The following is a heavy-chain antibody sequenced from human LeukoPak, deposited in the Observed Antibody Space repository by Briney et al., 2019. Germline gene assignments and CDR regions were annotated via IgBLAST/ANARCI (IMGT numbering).Heavy chain of an antibody. V-gene: IGHV4-4*02. CDR3: AKNYYDSSGYAAFEI. CDR1: GGSISSSNW. J-gene: IGHJ3*02. D-gene: IGHD3-22*01. Sequence: PSGTLSLTCAVSGGSISSSNWWSWVRQPPGKGLEWIGEIYHSGSTNYNPSLKSRVTISVDKSKNQFSLNLTSVTAADTALYYCAKNYYDSSGYAAFEIWGQGTMVTVSS. CDR2: IYHSGST.